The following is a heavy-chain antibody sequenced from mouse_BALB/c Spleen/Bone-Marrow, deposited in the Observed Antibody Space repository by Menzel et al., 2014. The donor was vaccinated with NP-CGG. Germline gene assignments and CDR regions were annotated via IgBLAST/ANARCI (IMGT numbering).Heavy chain of an antibody. CDR3: ARDDAMDY. J-gene: IGHJ4*01. Sequence: EVHLVESGGGLVQPGGSLRLSCATSGFTFTDYYMSWVRQPPGKALEWLGFIRNKANGYTTEYSASVKGRFTISRDNSQSILYLQMNTLRAEDSATYYCARDDAMDYWGQGTSVTVSS. V-gene: IGHV7-3*02. CDR1: GFTFTDYY. CDR2: IRNKANGYTT.